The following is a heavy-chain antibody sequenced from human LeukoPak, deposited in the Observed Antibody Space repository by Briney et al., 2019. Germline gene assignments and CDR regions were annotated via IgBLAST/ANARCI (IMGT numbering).Heavy chain of an antibody. Sequence: GASVKVSCKASGGTFSSYAISWVRQAPGQGLEWMGGIIPIFGTANYAQKFQGRVTSTTDESTSTAYMELSSLRSEDTAVYYCARDHAAGFDYFDYWGQGTLVTVSS. CDR2: IIPIFGTA. CDR3: ARDHAAGFDYFDY. J-gene: IGHJ4*02. CDR1: GGTFSSYA. V-gene: IGHV1-69*05. D-gene: IGHD6-13*01.